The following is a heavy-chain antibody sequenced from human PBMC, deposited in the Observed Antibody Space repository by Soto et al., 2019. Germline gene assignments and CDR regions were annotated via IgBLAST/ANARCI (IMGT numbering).Heavy chain of an antibody. CDR3: ARHPGTRYCSSTSCLYYYCYGMDV. CDR1: GYSFTSYW. D-gene: IGHD2-2*01. CDR2: IYPGDSDT. V-gene: IGHV5-51*01. Sequence: GESLKISCKGSGYSFTSYWIGWVRQMPGKGLEWMGIIYPGDSDTRYSPSFQGQVTISADKSISTAYLQWSSLKASDTAMYYCARHPGTRYCSSTSCLYYYCYGMDVWGQGTTVTVSS. J-gene: IGHJ6*02.